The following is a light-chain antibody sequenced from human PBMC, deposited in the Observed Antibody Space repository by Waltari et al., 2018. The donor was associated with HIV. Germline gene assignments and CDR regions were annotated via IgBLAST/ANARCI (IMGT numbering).Light chain of an antibody. CDR1: QSIGRW. J-gene: IGKJ4*01. Sequence: DIQMTQSPSSVSASVGDRVTIPCRASQSIGRWLVWYQQTPGKAPKLLIYAASTLQGGVPSRFSGSGSGTYFTLTSSSLQPEEFATYYCRQASSLPLTFGEGTKVEIK. CDR2: AAS. V-gene: IGKV1-12*01. CDR3: RQASSLPLT.